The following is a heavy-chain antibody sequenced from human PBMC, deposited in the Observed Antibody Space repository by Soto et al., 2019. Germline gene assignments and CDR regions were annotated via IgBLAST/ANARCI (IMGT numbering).Heavy chain of an antibody. CDR3: ARGRMFAGARYIDY. D-gene: IGHD3-10*02. V-gene: IGHV4-59*01. CDR2: IYYSGST. CDR1: GGSISSYY. J-gene: IGHJ4*02. Sequence: SETLSLTCTVSGGSISSYYWSWIRQPPGKGLEWIGYIYYSGSTNYNPSLKSRVTISVDTSKNQFSLKLSSVTAADTAVYYCARGRMFAGARYIDYWGQGTLVTVSS.